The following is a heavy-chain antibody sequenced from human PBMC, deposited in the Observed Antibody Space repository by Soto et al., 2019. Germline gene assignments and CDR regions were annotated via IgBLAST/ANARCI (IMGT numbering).Heavy chain of an antibody. CDR3: ARSAVSPSGRLIGPFDY. J-gene: IGHJ4*02. Sequence: QVQLVQSGAEEKKPGASVKVSCQTSGYTFTGYAIHWVRQAPGQRLEWLGRINPGNGNTKYSQQFQDRVTMTRDTFANTAYMEQSSLRAEATAIYCCARSAVSPSGRLIGPFDYWGQGDLVTVYS. CDR1: GYTFTGYA. D-gene: IGHD3-16*01. CDR2: INPGNGNT. V-gene: IGHV1-3*05.